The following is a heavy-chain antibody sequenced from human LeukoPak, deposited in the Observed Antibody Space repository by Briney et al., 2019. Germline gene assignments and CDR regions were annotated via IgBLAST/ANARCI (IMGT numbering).Heavy chain of an antibody. Sequence: SETLSLTCTVSGGSISSTSYYWGWIRQPPGKGLEWIGIMYYSGSTDHNPSLKSRVTISVDTSKNQFSLNLRSVTAADTAVYYCARHRAYCSGRKCYSVWFDPWGQGTLVTVSS. J-gene: IGHJ5*02. CDR2: MYYSGST. V-gene: IGHV4-39*01. CDR1: GGSISSTSYY. CDR3: ARHRAYCSGRKCYSVWFDP. D-gene: IGHD2-15*01.